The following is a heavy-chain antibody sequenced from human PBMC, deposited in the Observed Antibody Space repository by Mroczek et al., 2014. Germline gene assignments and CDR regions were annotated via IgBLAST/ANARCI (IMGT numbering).Heavy chain of an antibody. CDR1: GFTFSSYS. J-gene: IGHJ3*02. CDR2: ISSSSSYI. V-gene: IGHV3-21*01. CDR3: ARVVAVVSDAFDI. Sequence: EVQLQRVGEGVVQPGGVPSRLSCAASGFTFSSYSMNWVRQAPGKGLEWVSSISSSSSYIYYADSVKGRFTISRDNAKNSLYLQMNSLRAEDTAVYYCARVVAVVSDAFDIWGQGTMVTVSS. D-gene: IGHD6-19*01.